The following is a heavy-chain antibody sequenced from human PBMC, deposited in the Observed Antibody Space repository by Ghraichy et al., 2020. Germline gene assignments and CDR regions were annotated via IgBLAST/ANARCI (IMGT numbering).Heavy chain of an antibody. CDR3: ARMVVTIFGVVGGMAV. D-gene: IGHD3-3*01. J-gene: IGHJ6*02. CDR2: IFSNDEK. V-gene: IGHV2-26*01. CDR1: GFSLSHARMG. Sequence: SGPTLVKPTATLTLTCTVSGFSLSHARMGVSWIRQPPGKALEWLAHIFSNDEKSYSTSLKSRLTISKDTSKSQVVLTMTNMNPVDTATYYCARMVVTIFGVVGGMAVWGQGATVTVSS.